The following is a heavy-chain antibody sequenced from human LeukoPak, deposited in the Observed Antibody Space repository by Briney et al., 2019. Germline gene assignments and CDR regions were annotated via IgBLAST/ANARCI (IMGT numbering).Heavy chain of an antibody. Sequence: GASVKVSCKASGYTFTSYDINWVRQATGQGLEWMGWMNPNSGNTGYAQKFQGRVTMTSNTSISTAYMELSSLRSEDTAVYYCASSTMGRYGSGSSNWGQGTLVTVSS. CDR1: GYTFTSYD. D-gene: IGHD3-10*01. CDR3: ASSTMGRYGSGSSN. CDR2: MNPNSGNT. J-gene: IGHJ4*02. V-gene: IGHV1-8*01.